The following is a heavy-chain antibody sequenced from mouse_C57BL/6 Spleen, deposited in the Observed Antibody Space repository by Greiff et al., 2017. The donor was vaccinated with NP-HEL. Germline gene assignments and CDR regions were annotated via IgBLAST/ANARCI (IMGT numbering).Heavy chain of an antibody. CDR3: ARQGSTMVTTGPY. CDR2: ISSGSSTI. J-gene: IGHJ3*01. Sequence: EVQGVESGGGLVKPGGSLKLSCAASGFTFSDYGMHWVRQAPEKGLEWVAYISSGSSTIYYADTVKGRFTISRDNAKNTLFLQMTSLRSEDTAMYYCARQGSTMVTTGPYWGQGTLVTVSA. D-gene: IGHD2-2*01. V-gene: IGHV5-17*01. CDR1: GFTFSDYG.